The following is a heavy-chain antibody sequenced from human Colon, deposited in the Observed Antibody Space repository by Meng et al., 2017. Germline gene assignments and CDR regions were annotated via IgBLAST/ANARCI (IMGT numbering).Heavy chain of an antibody. CDR3: ARWDNSGYYFDY. J-gene: IGHJ4*02. V-gene: IGHV1-69*06. D-gene: IGHD3-22*01. CDR1: GGTFTYFA. CDR2: IIPIFGTP. Sequence: VQLVPSGAEVKKPGSSVKVSCKASGGTFTYFAFSWVRQAPGQGLEWMGGIIPIFGTPHYAQKFHGRVTITADKSTNTAYMELSSLRSEDTAVYYCARWDNSGYYFDYWGQGTLVTVSS.